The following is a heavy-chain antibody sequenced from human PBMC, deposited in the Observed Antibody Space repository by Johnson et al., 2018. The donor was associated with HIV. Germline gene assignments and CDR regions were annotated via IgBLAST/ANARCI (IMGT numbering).Heavy chain of an antibody. Sequence: MLLVESGGGLVQPGGSLRLSCAASGFTISGFYMSWVRQAPGKVPEWLSVVSSGGTSYYADSLRGRFTVSRDNSNNTLYLQMSSLRAEDTALYSCVRDDRPDGFDIWGQGTMVTVSS. CDR1: GFTISGFY. J-gene: IGHJ3*02. CDR2: VSSGGTS. V-gene: IGHV3-66*02. CDR3: VRDDRPDGFDI. D-gene: IGHD3-16*01.